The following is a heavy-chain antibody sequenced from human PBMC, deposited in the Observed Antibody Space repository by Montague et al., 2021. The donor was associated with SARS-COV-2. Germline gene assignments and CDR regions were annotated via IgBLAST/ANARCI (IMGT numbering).Heavy chain of an antibody. CDR1: GGSISSGGFY. Sequence: SESLSLVCTVSGGSISSGGFYWSWIRQHPGKGLELIGYIYYTGSSNYNPSLKSRVTISVDTSKNQFSLKLSSVTAADTAVYYCASLRARAVILTAFQGVYYFCCMDVWGRGTTVTVSS. V-gene: IGHV4-61*08. CDR2: IYYTGSS. CDR3: ASLRARAVILTAFQGVYYFCCMDV. D-gene: IGHD3-9*01. J-gene: IGHJ6*02.